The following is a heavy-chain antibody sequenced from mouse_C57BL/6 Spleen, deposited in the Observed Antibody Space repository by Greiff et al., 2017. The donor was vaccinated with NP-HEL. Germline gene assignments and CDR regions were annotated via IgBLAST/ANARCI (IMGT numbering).Heavy chain of an antibody. Sequence: EVQVVESEGGLVQPGSSMKLSCTASGFTFSDYYMAWVRQVPEKGLEWVANINYDGSSTYYLDSLKSRFIISRDNAKNILYLQMSSLKSEDTATYYCARVTVTTVYFDVWGTGTTVTVSS. J-gene: IGHJ1*03. D-gene: IGHD2-2*01. V-gene: IGHV5-16*01. CDR2: INYDGSST. CDR3: ARVTVTTVYFDV. CDR1: GFTFSDYY.